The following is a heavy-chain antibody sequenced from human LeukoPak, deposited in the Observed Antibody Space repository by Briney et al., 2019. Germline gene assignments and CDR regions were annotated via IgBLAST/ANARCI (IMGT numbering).Heavy chain of an antibody. Sequence: GGSLRLSCAASGFTFSSYAMSWVRQAPGKGLEWASSLRGNGGSTEYVDSVRGRSVISRDNSRNTLYLQMNSLRAEDTAVYYCAKSVTAAGTYAFDIWGQGTVVTVSS. V-gene: IGHV3-23*01. CDR1: GFTFSSYA. J-gene: IGHJ3*02. CDR3: AKSVTAAGTYAFDI. D-gene: IGHD6-13*01. CDR2: LRGNGGST.